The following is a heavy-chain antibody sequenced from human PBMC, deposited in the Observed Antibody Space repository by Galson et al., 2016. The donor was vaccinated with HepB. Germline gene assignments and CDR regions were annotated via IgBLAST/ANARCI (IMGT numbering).Heavy chain of an antibody. CDR2: FDSDDGET. V-gene: IGHV1-24*01. D-gene: IGHD3-22*01. CDR3: ATHEQNYYDTGGFYY. Sequence: SVKVSCKVSGYTLIELSMNWVRQAPGKGPEWMGGFDSDDGETIYAQKFQGRLTMTEDTSTDTAYMELASLRSEDTAVYYCATHEQNYYDTGGFYYWGQGTLVTVSS. CDR1: GYTLIELS. J-gene: IGHJ4*02.